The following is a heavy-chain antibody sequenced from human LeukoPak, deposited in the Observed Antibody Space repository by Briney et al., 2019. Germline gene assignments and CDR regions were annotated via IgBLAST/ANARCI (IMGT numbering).Heavy chain of an antibody. J-gene: IGHJ4*02. V-gene: IGHV3-74*01. Sequence: GGSLRLSCAASGFTFTTYWMHWVRQAPGKGLVWVSRINSDGTDTAYADSVKGRFTISRDNAKNTLYLQMSSLRAEDTAVYYCARDPRPKQTYCSSSTCDEYYWGQGTLVTVSS. CDR2: INSDGTDT. D-gene: IGHD2-2*01. CDR3: ARDPRPKQTYCSSSTCDEYY. CDR1: GFTFTTYW.